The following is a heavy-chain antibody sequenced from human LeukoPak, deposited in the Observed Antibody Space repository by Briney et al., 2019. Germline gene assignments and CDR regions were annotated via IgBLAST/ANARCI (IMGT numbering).Heavy chain of an antibody. J-gene: IGHJ4*02. CDR3: ARDYADYVGYFFFDY. V-gene: IGHV3-23*01. CDR2: ISGGGETT. CDR1: GFTFNNYA. Sequence: AGGSLRLSCAASGFTFNNYAMNWVRQAPGKGLEWVSSISGGGETTYYADSAKARFPISRANSQHTLYLQMCSLRAEDTAVYYCARDYADYVGYFFFDYWGQGTLVTVSS. D-gene: IGHD4-17*01.